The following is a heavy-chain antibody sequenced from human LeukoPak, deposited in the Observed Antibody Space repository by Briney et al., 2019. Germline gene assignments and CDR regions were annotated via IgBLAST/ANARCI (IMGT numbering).Heavy chain of an antibody. D-gene: IGHD6-19*01. J-gene: IGHJ3*02. Sequence: SETLSLTCTVSGGSINSYYWSWIRQPPGKGLEWIGYIYYSGSTNYNPSLKSRVTISVDTSKNQFSLRLSSVTAEDTAVYYCASSLYSSGWSPDYAFDIWGQGTMVTVSS. CDR2: IYYSGST. CDR3: ASSLYSSGWSPDYAFDI. V-gene: IGHV4-59*01. CDR1: GGSINSYY.